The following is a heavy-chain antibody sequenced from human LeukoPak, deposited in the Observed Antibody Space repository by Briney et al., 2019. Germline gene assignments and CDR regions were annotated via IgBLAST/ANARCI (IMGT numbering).Heavy chain of an antibody. V-gene: IGHV4-59*12. CDR1: GGSISSYY. J-gene: IGHJ4*02. CDR2: IYYSGST. CDR3: ARAIRLRFDY. Sequence: SETLSLTCTVSGGSISSYYWSWIRQPPGKGLEWIGYIYYSGSTNYNPSLKSRVTISVDTSKNQFSLKLSSVTAADTAVYYCARAIRLRFDYWGQGTLVTVSS.